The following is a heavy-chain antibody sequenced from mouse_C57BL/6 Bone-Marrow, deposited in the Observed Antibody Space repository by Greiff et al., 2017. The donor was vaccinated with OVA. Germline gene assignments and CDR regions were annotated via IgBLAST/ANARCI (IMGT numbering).Heavy chain of an antibody. CDR1: GYTFTSYW. V-gene: IGHV1-55*01. D-gene: IGHD2-5*01. Sequence: VQLQQPGAELVKPGASVKMSCKASGYTFTSYWITWVKQRPGQGLEWIGDIYPGSGSTNYNEKFKSKATLTVDTSSSTAYMQLSSLTSEDSAVYYCARSDYSNYEVAYWGQGTLVTVSA. CDR2: IYPGSGST. CDR3: ARSDYSNYEVAY. J-gene: IGHJ3*01.